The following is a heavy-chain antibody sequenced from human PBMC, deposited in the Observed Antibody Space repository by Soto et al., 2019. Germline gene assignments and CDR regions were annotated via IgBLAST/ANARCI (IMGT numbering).Heavy chain of an antibody. D-gene: IGHD2-15*01. CDR3: ARGGVVVVAATVDEYVQH. V-gene: IGHV4-59*01. J-gene: IGHJ1*01. CDR2: IYYSGST. Sequence: SETLSLTCTVSGGSISSYYWSWIRQPPGKGLEWIGYIYYSGSTNYNPSLKSRVTISVDTSKNQFSLKLSSVTAADTAVYYCARGGVVVVAATVDEYVQHWGQGTLVTVS. CDR1: GGSISSYY.